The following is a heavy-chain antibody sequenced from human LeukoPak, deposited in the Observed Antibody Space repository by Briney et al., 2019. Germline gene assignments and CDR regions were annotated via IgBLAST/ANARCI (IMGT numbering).Heavy chain of an antibody. D-gene: IGHD4-17*01. Sequence: GGSLRLSCAASGFTFSGYWMHWVRQAPGKGLVWVSRINSDGSSTSYADSVKGRFTVSRDNAKNTLYLQMNSLRVEDTALYYCARGEYGDLNFDYWGQGILVTVSS. CDR1: GFTFSGYW. CDR3: ARGEYGDLNFDY. J-gene: IGHJ4*02. V-gene: IGHV3-74*01. CDR2: INSDGSST.